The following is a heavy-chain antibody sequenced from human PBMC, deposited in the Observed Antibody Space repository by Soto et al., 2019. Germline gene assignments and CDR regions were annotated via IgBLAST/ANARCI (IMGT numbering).Heavy chain of an antibody. Sequence: QVQLVESGGGVVQPGRSLRLSCAASGFTFSSYGMHWVRQAPGKGLEWVAVISYDGSNKYYADSVKGRFTISRDNSKNTLNLQMNSLRAEDTAVYYCAKFLEWLSVGGGMDVWGQGTTVTVSS. V-gene: IGHV3-30*18. CDR3: AKFLEWLSVGGGMDV. J-gene: IGHJ6*02. CDR1: GFTFSSYG. D-gene: IGHD3-3*01. CDR2: ISYDGSNK.